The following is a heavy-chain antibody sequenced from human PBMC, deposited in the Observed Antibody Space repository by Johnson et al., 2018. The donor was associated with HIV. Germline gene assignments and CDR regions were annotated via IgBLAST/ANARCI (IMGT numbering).Heavy chain of an antibody. Sequence: QVQLVESGGGLARPGGSLRLSCAASGFTFSSYGMHWVRQAPGKGLEWVSVIYSGGSTYYADSLKGRFTISRDNSKNTLYLQMNSLRAEDTAVYYCASADYNWVSPGAFDIWGQGTTVTVSS. J-gene: IGHJ3*02. CDR2: IYSGGST. CDR1: GFTFSSYG. D-gene: IGHD1-20*01. CDR3: ASADYNWVSPGAFDI. V-gene: IGHV3-NL1*01.